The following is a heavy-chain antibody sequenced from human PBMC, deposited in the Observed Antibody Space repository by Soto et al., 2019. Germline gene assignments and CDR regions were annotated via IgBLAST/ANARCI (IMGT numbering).Heavy chain of an antibody. D-gene: IGHD3-22*01. CDR1: GGSFSGYY. Sequence: LSLTCAVYGGSFSGYYWSWIRQPPGKGLEWIGEINHSGSTNYNPSLKSRVTISVDTSKNQFSLKLSSVTAADTAVYYCARLSMLSGYYHYYYYYGVDVWGQGTTVTVSS. CDR2: INHSGST. J-gene: IGHJ6*02. CDR3: ARLSMLSGYYHYYYYYGVDV. V-gene: IGHV4-34*01.